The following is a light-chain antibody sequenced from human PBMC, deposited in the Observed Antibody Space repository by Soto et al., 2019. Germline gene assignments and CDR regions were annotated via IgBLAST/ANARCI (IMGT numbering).Light chain of an antibody. CDR1: QSVSSSY. CDR2: DAS. V-gene: IGKV3-20*01. J-gene: IGKJ1*01. Sequence: EIVLTQSPGTLSLSPGERATLSCRASQSVSSSYLAWYQQRPGQAPRLLIYDASRRATGIPDRFSGSGSGTDFTLTISRLEPEDFAVYYCQQYGSSPRTFGQGTKVEI. CDR3: QQYGSSPRT.